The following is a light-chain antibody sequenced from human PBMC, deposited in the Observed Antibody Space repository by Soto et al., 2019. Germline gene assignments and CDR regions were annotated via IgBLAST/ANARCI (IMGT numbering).Light chain of an antibody. CDR2: GAS. J-gene: IGKJ3*01. CDR3: QQYGSSL. CDR1: QSVSSSY. V-gene: IGKV3-20*01. Sequence: EIVLTQSPGTLSLSPGERATLSCRASQSVSSSYLAWYQHKPGQAPRLLIYGASSRATGIPDRFSGSGSGTDFTLTSSRLEREDFSVYYCQQYGSSLFGPGTKVDIK.